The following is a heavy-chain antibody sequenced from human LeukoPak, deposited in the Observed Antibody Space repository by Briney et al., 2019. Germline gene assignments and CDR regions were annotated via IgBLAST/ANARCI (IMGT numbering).Heavy chain of an antibody. CDR2: IYYSGST. CDR1: GGSISSSSYY. J-gene: IGHJ4*02. Sequence: PSETLSLTCTVSGGSISSSSYYWGWIRQPPGKGLEWIGSIYYSGSTNYNPSLKSRVTISVDTSKNQFSLKLSSVTAADTAVYYCARSYSSSWYSPSDPPDYWGQGTLVTVSS. CDR3: ARSYSSSWYSPSDPPDY. D-gene: IGHD6-13*01. V-gene: IGHV4-39*07.